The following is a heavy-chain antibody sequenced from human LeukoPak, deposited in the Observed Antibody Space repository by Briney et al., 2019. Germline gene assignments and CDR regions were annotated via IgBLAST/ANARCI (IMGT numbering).Heavy chain of an antibody. V-gene: IGHV4-34*01. CDR2: INHSGST. D-gene: IGHD1-26*01. Sequence: SETLSLTCAVYGGSFSGYYWSWIRQPPGKGLEWIGEINHSGSTNYNPSLKSRVTISVDTSKNQLSLKMTSVTAADTAVYYCARHSKTTFRRGTFDVWGHGTLVTVSS. CDR1: GGSFSGYY. CDR3: ARHSKTTFRRGTFDV. J-gene: IGHJ3*01.